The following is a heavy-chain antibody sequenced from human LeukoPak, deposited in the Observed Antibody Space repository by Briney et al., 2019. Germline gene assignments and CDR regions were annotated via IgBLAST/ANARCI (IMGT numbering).Heavy chain of an antibody. CDR2: INHSGST. J-gene: IGHJ5*02. CDR3: ARGELTWIQLWLRARTRKNWFDP. CDR1: GGSFSGYY. Sequence: SETLSLTCAVYGGSFSGYYWSWIRQPPGKGLEWIGEINHSGSTNYNPSLKSRVTISVDTSKNQFSLKLSSVTAADTAVYYCARGELTWIQLWLRARTRKNWFDPWGQGTLVTVSS. D-gene: IGHD5-18*01. V-gene: IGHV4-34*01.